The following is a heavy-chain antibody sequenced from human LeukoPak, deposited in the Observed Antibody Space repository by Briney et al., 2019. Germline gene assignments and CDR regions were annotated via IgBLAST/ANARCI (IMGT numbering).Heavy chain of an antibody. V-gene: IGHV3-21*01. Sequence: GGSLRLSCAASGFTVSSYSLNWVRQAPGKGLEWVSSISSSSSYIYYADSVKGRFTISRDNAKNSLYLQMNSLRAEDTPVYYCARETPSGVSIDYWGQGTLVTVSS. CDR3: ARETPSGVSIDY. CDR2: ISSSSSYI. CDR1: GFTVSSYS. D-gene: IGHD1-14*01. J-gene: IGHJ4*02.